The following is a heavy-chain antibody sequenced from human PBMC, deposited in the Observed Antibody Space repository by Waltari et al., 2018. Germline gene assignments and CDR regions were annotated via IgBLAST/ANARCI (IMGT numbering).Heavy chain of an antibody. Sequence: EVQLVESGGGLVKPGGYLRLSCAASGFTFSNAWRSWVRQAAGKGLEWVGRIKSKIDGGTIDYAAPVKGRFTIARGDPKNTLYLQMNSLKTEATAVYYGTTLLWQQPRVGGQGTLVTVSS. V-gene: IGHV3-15*01. J-gene: IGHJ4*02. CDR2: IKSKIDGGTI. D-gene: IGHD6-13*01. CDR3: TTLLWQQPRV. CDR1: GFTFSNAW.